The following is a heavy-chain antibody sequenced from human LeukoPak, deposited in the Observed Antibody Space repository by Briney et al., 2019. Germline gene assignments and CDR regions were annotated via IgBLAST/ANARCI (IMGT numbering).Heavy chain of an antibody. CDR2: IYYSGST. CDR3: ARHDYGAQVYFDY. Sequence: SETLSLTCTVSGGSISSGSYYWSWIRQPPGKGLEWIGYIYYSGSTNYNPSLKSRVTISVDTSKNQFSLKLSSVTAADTAVYYCARHDYGAQVYFDYWGQGTLVTVSS. CDR1: GGSISSGSYY. J-gene: IGHJ4*02. V-gene: IGHV4-61*01. D-gene: IGHD4-17*01.